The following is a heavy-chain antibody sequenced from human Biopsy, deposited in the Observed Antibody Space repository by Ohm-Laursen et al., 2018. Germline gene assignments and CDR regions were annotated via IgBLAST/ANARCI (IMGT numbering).Heavy chain of an antibody. J-gene: IGHJ4*02. CDR3: ARGPHSGSHSCFDY. CDR2: IIPMFGTA. D-gene: IGHD1-26*01. Sequence: SSESASCPASGGTFINYAISWVRQASGQGLEWMGGIIPMFGTANYAQMFQGRVTISADESTSTSYMELSSLTTEDTAIYYCARGPHSGSHSCFDYWGRGTLVTVSS. CDR1: GGTFINYA. V-gene: IGHV1-69*01.